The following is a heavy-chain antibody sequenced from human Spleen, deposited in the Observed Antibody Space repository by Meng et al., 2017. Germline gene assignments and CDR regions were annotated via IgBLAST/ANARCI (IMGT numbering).Heavy chain of an antibody. CDR1: GYTFTSYD. V-gene: IGHV1-69*05. CDR2: IIPIFGTA. J-gene: IGHJ6*02. D-gene: IGHD3-9*01. CDR3: ARGPYYDILTGYRGSYYYGMDV. Sequence: SVKVSCKASGYTFTSYDINWVRRAPGQGLEWMGGIIPIFGTANYAQKFQGRVTITTDESTSTAYMELSSLRSEDTAVYYCARGPYYDILTGYRGSYYYGMDVWGQGTTVTVSS.